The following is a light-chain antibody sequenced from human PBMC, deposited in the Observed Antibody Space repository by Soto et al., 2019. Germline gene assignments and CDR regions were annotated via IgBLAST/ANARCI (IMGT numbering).Light chain of an antibody. J-gene: IGKJ2*01. CDR1: QGIRND. CDR2: TAS. Sequence: DIEMTQSPSSLSASVGDRVIISCRASQGIRNDLGWYQQKPGKAPKRLIHTASSLQDGVPSRFSGSGSGTEFTLTISSLQPEDFATYYCQQYETYFRYTFGQGTKLDIK. V-gene: IGKV1-17*01. CDR3: QQYETYFRYT.